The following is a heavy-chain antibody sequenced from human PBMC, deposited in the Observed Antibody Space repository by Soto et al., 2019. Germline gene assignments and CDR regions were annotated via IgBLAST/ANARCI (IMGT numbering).Heavy chain of an antibody. CDR2: ISGSGGNT. V-gene: IGHV3-23*01. CDR3: AKETGDYYDSSGSWFDP. D-gene: IGHD3-22*01. J-gene: IGHJ5*02. Sequence: GGSLRLSCAASGFTFSSYVMSWVRQAPGKGLEWVSAISGSGGNTYYADSVKGRFTISRDNSKNTLFLQMNSLRAEDTALYFCAKETGDYYDSSGSWFDPCVKGTRATVS. CDR1: GFTFSSYV.